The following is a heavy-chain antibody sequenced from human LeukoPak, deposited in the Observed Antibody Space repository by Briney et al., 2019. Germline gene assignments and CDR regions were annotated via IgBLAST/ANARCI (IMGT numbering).Heavy chain of an antibody. J-gene: IGHJ4*02. CDR1: GFTFSSYA. Sequence: GGSLRLSCAASGFTFSSYAMHWVRQAPGKGLEWVSAISGSGGSTYYADSVKGRFTISRDNSKNTLYLQINSLRAEDTAVYYCTKASYDFWSGSFDYWGQGTLVTVSS. V-gene: IGHV3-23*01. CDR2: ISGSGGST. D-gene: IGHD3-3*01. CDR3: TKASYDFWSGSFDY.